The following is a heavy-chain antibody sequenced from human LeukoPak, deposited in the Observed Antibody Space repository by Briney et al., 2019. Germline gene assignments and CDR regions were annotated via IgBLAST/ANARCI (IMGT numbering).Heavy chain of an antibody. J-gene: IGHJ3*02. CDR3: ARDILAGGANDVLDI. V-gene: IGHV1-18*01. Sequence: GASVKVSCKAFGYTFTGYGISWVRQAPGQGLEWMGWISAYNGNTNYAQKLQGRVTMTTDTSTSTAYMELRSLRSDDTAVYYCARDILAGGANDVLDIWGQGTMVTVSS. CDR2: ISAYNGNT. CDR1: GYTFTGYG. D-gene: IGHD2-2*02.